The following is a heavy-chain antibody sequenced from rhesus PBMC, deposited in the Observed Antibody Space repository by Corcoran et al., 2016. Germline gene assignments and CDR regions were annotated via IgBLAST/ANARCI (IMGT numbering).Heavy chain of an antibody. V-gene: IGHV5-20*01. CDR2: IDPSDSDP. J-gene: IGHJ6*01. CDR3: AKEGGWVQADGLDS. CDR1: GYSFTSYW. Sequence: EVQLVQSGAEVKRPGESLKISCKTSGYSFTSYWISGVRQMTGKGREWMGAIDPSDSDPRNNPSFQGQVTISADKSISPACLQWSRLKASDTATYYCAKEGGWVQADGLDSWGQGVVVTVSS. D-gene: IGHD5-24*01.